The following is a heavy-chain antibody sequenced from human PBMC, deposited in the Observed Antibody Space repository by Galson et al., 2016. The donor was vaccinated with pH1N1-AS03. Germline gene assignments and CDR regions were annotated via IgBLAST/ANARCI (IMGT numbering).Heavy chain of an antibody. CDR3: ARHVGGSYPNNLDS. Sequence: SETLSLTCTVSGDSISSTPYYWGWIRQPPGKGLEWIGTIYFRGATYYSPSLKSRVTISIDSSTNLFSLSLSSVTAADTAVYYCARHVGGSYPNNLDSWGQGTLVIVSS. D-gene: IGHD1-26*01. CDR1: GDSISSTPYY. V-gene: IGHV4-39*07. J-gene: IGHJ4*02. CDR2: IYFRGAT.